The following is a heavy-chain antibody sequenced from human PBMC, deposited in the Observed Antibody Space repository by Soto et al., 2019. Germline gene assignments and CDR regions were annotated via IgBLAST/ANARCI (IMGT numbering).Heavy chain of an antibody. CDR1: GYTFTTYY. D-gene: IGHD6-13*01. CDR2: INPSGGST. CDR3: ARATSAGTGRRVDV. V-gene: IGHV1-46*01. Sequence: QVQLVQSGTEVKEPGASVSLSCKASGYTFTTYYIHWVRQAPGPGLEWMGMINPSGGSTTHAQNCQGRVTMTRDTSASTVYMDLNSLRSDDTAVYYCARATSAGTGRRVDVWGQGTTVTVSS. J-gene: IGHJ6*02.